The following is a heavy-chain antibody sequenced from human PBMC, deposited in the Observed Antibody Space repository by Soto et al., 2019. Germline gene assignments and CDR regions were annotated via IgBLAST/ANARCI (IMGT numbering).Heavy chain of an antibody. J-gene: IGHJ3*02. V-gene: IGHV3-30*18. CDR2: ISYDGSNK. CDR3: AKSLLEWLLLDAFDI. Sequence: QVQLVESGGGVVQPGRSLRLSCAASGFTCSSYGMHWVRQAPGKGLEWVAVISYDGSNKYYADSVKGRFTISRDNSKNTLYLQMNSLRAEDTAVYYCAKSLLEWLLLDAFDIWGQGTMVTVSS. CDR1: GFTCSSYG. D-gene: IGHD3-3*01.